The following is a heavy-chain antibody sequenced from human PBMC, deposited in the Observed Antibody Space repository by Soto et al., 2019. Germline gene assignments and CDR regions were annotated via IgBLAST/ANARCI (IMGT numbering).Heavy chain of an antibody. Sequence: PSETLSLTCTVSGASITSTSYHWGWIRQPPGKGLEWIGNFYYSGSTYYNPSLRGRVTISVDASKNQFSVKVSSVTATDTAVYYCARSVGDYYSGMDVWAQGTTVTVSS. J-gene: IGHJ6*02. CDR1: GASITSTSYH. D-gene: IGHD1-26*01. CDR3: ARSVGDYYSGMDV. V-gene: IGHV4-39*01. CDR2: FYYSGST.